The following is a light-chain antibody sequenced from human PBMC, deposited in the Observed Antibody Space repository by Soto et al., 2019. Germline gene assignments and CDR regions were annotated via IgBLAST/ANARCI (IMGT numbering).Light chain of an antibody. V-gene: IGKV1-5*01. J-gene: IGKJ1*01. CDR2: DAS. CDR3: QQYNSYSKTWA. Sequence: DIQMTQSPSTLSASVGDRVTITCRASQSISSWLAWYQQKPGKAPKLLIYDASSLESGVPSRFSGSGSGTEFTLTISCLQPDDFATYYCQQYNSYSKTWAFGQGTKVDIK. CDR1: QSISSW.